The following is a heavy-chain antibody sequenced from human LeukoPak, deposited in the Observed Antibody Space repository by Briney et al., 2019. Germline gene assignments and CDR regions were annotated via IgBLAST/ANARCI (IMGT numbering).Heavy chain of an antibody. Sequence: GGSLRLSCAASGFXFDDYAIHWVRQAPGKGLEWVSLISGDGGSTYYADSVKGRFTISRDNIKNSLYLQMNSLSTEDTALYYCAKGGSGWSYYFDFWGQGTLVTVSS. CDR2: ISGDGGST. CDR1: GFXFDDYA. J-gene: IGHJ4*02. CDR3: AKGGSGWSYYFDF. D-gene: IGHD6-19*01. V-gene: IGHV3-43*02.